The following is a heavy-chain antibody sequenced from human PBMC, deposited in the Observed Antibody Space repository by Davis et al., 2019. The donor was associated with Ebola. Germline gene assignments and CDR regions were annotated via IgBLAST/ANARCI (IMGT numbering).Heavy chain of an antibody. V-gene: IGHV3-23*01. J-gene: IGHJ4*02. Sequence: GGSLRLSCAASGFTFRNYGMNWVRQAPGKGLEWVSTISGGGVTADYSDFVRGRFTISRDNSRNTLFLELSSLRPEDTAVYYCAKEKVSGSSYYIDSWGQGTLVTVSS. D-gene: IGHD6-19*01. CDR1: GFTFRNYG. CDR3: AKEKVSGSSYYIDS. CDR2: ISGGGVTA.